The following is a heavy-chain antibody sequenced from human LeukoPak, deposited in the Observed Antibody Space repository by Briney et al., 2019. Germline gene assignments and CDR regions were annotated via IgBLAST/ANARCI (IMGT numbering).Heavy chain of an antibody. CDR2: INHSGST. V-gene: IGHV4-34*01. CDR1: GGSFSGYY. Sequence: SETLLHTCAVYGGSFSGYYWSWIRQPPGKGLEWIGEINHSGSTNYNPSLKSRVTISVDTAKNQFSLKLSTVTAADTAVYYCARGRWGYYYGSGSYYWDYWGQGTMVTVSS. D-gene: IGHD3-10*01. J-gene: IGHJ4*03. CDR3: ARGRWGYYYGSGSYYWDY.